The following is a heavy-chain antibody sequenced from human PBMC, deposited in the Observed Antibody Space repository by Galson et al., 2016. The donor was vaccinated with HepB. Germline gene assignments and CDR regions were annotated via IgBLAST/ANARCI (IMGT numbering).Heavy chain of an antibody. CDR3: AKDRSYDYFGSGGMDV. V-gene: IGHV3-30*18. Sequence: LRLSCAASGFTFSSYGMHWVRQAPGKGLEWVAVISYDGSNKYYADSVKGRFTIPRDNSKNTLYLQMNSLRAEDTAVYYCAKDRSYDYFGSGGMDVWGQGTTVTVSS. J-gene: IGHJ6*02. CDR1: GFTFSSYG. CDR2: ISYDGSNK. D-gene: IGHD3-10*01.